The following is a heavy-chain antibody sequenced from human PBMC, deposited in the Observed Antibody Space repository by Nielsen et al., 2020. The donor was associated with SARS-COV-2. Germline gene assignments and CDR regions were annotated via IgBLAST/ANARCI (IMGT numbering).Heavy chain of an antibody. CDR2: ISSSSSYI. CDR3: ARDLGYCSGGSCEGAFDI. V-gene: IGHV3-21*04. J-gene: IGHJ3*02. Sequence: VRQAPGKGLEWVSSISSSSSYIYYADSVKGRFTISRDNAKNSLYLQMNSLRAEDTAVYYCARDLGYCSGGSCEGAFDIWGQGTMVTVSS. D-gene: IGHD2-15*01.